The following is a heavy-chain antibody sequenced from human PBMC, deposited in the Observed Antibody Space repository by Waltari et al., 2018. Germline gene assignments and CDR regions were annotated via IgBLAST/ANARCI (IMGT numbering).Heavy chain of an antibody. CDR3: AREVLPNATIWRSYFDY. Sequence: QVQLQESGPGLVKPSETLSLTCTASGASISSSYWRWIRQPAGKGLEYIGRIYTGRHPNYNPSLESRVTMSIDTSKNEFSLKLSSVTAADMAVYYCAREVLPNATIWRSYFDYWGQGSLVTVSS. J-gene: IGHJ4*02. V-gene: IGHV4-4*07. CDR2: IYTGRHP. CDR1: GASISSSY. D-gene: IGHD5-12*01.